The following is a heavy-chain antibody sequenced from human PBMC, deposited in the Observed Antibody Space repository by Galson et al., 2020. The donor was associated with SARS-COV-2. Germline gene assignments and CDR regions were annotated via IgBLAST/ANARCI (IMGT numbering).Heavy chain of an antibody. J-gene: IGHJ6*02. V-gene: IGHV4-34*01. CDR3: ARGGVSSGYYVGAYYYYGMDV. D-gene: IGHD3-22*01. CDR1: GGSFSGYY. CDR2: INHSGST. Sequence: SETLSLTCAVYGGSFSGYYWSWIRQPPGKGLEWIGEINHSGSTNYNPSLKSRVTISVDTSKNQFSLKLSSVTAADTAVYHCARGGVSSGYYVGAYYYYGMDVWGQGTTVTVSS.